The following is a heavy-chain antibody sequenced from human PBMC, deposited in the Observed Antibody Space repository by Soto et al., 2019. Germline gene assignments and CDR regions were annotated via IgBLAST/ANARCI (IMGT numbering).Heavy chain of an antibody. J-gene: IGHJ6*02. CDR3: ARTRDGQKGKNYSGMEV. CDR2: IYPGDSDT. Sequence: GQALKISCKGSGYSFTSYWIGRVRQMPGKGLEWMGIIYPGDSDTRYSPSFQGQVTISADKSISTAYLQWSSLKASDTVMYYCARTRDGQKGKNYSGMEVWGQGTSVTGSS. D-gene: IGHD2-2*01. V-gene: IGHV5-51*01. CDR1: GYSFTSYW.